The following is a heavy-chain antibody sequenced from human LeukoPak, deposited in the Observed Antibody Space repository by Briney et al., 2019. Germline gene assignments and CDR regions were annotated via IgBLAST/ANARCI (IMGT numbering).Heavy chain of an antibody. CDR1: GFAFSSYG. CDR2: ISYDGSNK. J-gene: IGHJ4*02. CDR3: ATVDYGGSDY. V-gene: IGHV3-30-3*01. Sequence: GGSLRLSCAASGFAFSSYGVHWVRQAPGKGLEWVALISYDGSNKYYADSVKGRFTISRDNSKNTLYLQMNSLRAEDTAVYYCATVDYGGSDYWGQGTLVTVSS. D-gene: IGHD4-23*01.